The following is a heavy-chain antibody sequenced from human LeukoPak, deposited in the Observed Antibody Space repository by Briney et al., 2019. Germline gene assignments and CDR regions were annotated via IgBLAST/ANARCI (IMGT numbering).Heavy chain of an antibody. D-gene: IGHD6-6*01. Sequence: GASVKVSCKASGGTFSSYAISWVQQAPGQGLEWMGGIIPIFGTANYAQKFQGRVTITADESTSTAYMELSSLRSEDTAVYYCARGGIAARYFYYYYMDVWGKGTTVTVSS. CDR3: ARGGIAARYFYYYYMDV. J-gene: IGHJ6*03. CDR2: IIPIFGTA. CDR1: GGTFSSYA. V-gene: IGHV1-69*13.